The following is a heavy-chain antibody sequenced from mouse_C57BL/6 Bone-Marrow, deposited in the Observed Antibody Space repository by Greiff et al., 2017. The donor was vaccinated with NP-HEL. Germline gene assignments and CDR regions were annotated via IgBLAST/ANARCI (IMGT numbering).Heavy chain of an antibody. CDR2: IDPENGDT. CDR1: GFNIKDDY. Sequence: VQLKESGAELVRPGASVKLSCTASGFNIKDDYMHWVKQRPEQGLEWIGWIDPENGDTEYASKFQGKATITADTSSNTAYLQLSSLTSEDTAVYYCTKILLPMDYWGQGTSVTVSS. D-gene: IGHD1-1*01. CDR3: TKILLPMDY. J-gene: IGHJ4*01. V-gene: IGHV14-4*01.